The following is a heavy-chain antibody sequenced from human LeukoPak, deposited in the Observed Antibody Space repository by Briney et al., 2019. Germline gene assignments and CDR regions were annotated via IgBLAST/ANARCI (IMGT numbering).Heavy chain of an antibody. D-gene: IGHD3-22*01. CDR2: ISYDGSNK. CDR1: GFTFSSYG. J-gene: IGHJ4*02. CDR3: AKLPSSGLPPPHY. V-gene: IGHV3-30*18. Sequence: PARSLRLSCAASGFTFSSYGMHWVRQAPAKGLEWVAVISYDGSNKYYADSVKGRFTISRDNSKNTLYLQVNSLRAEDTAVYYCAKLPSSGLPPPHYWGQGTLVTVSS.